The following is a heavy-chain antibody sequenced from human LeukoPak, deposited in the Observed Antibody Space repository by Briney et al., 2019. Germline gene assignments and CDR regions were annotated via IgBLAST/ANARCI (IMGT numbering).Heavy chain of an antibody. D-gene: IGHD3-22*01. Sequence: GSLLLSCAAAGFILTGHWMYWVRPVSGEGLVLLSRIKSDGSDTTYAASVMGRFTVSRNNTKKTLYLQMNSLRAEDTAVYYCARDLGYDRSGLYRFGLDVWGRGTTVTVSS. V-gene: IGHV3-74*01. J-gene: IGHJ6*02. CDR3: ARDLGYDRSGLYRFGLDV. CDR1: GFILTGHW. CDR2: IKSDGSDT.